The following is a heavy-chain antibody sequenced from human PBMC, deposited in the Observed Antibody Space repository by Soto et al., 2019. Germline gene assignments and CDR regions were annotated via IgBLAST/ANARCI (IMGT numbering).Heavy chain of an antibody. J-gene: IGHJ6*02. CDR1: GYSFTNYC. CDR2: IDPSDSYT. Sequence: PGESVKSSGKGSGYSFTNYCISWVRQMPWKGLEWMGRIDPSDSYTNYSPSFQGHVTISADKSISTAYLQWSSLKASDTAMYYCARLELPSYYYYGMDVWGQGTTVTVSS. D-gene: IGHD1-1*01. CDR3: ARLELPSYYYYGMDV. V-gene: IGHV5-10-1*01.